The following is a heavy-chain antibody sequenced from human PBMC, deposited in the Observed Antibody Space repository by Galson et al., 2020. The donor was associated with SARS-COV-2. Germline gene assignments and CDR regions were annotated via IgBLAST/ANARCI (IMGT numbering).Heavy chain of an antibody. V-gene: IGHV3-64D*06. Sequence: GGSLRLSCSASGFIFSDYAMHWVRQAPGKGLEYVSAISSNGGTSVYADSVNGRFTMSRDNSRNMFYLQMTALRPEDTAFYYCLSYSSTRQNHWGQGTLVTVSS. J-gene: IGHJ5*02. CDR2: ISSNGGTS. D-gene: IGHD2-2*01. CDR3: LSYSSTRQNH. CDR1: GFIFSDYA.